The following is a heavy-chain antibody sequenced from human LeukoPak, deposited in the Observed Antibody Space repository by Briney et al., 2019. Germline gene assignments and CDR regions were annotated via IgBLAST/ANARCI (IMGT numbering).Heavy chain of an antibody. Sequence: GGSLTLSCAASGFTVSSNYMSWVRQAPGQGLEWVSVIYSGGSTYYADSVKGRFTISRDNSKNTLYLQMNSLRAEDTAVYYCASSYGSGSYYYYYYYGMDVWGKGTTVTVSS. CDR3: ASSYGSGSYYYYYYYGMDV. CDR2: IYSGGST. D-gene: IGHD3-10*01. V-gene: IGHV3-53*01. CDR1: GFTVSSNY. J-gene: IGHJ6*04.